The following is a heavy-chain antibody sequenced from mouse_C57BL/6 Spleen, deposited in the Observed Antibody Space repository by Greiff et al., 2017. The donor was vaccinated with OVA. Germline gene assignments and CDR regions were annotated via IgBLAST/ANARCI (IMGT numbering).Heavy chain of an antibody. CDR2: INPNYGTT. J-gene: IGHJ4*01. CDR1: GYSFTDYY. V-gene: IGHV1-39*01. Sequence: EVQLQESGPELVKPGASVKISCKASGYSFTDYYMNWVKQSNGKSLEWIGEINPNYGTTSYNQKFKGKATLTVDQSSSTAYMQLNSLTSEDSAVYYCGRGTGKWDLDYWGQGTTVTVSS. D-gene: IGHD4-1*01. CDR3: GRGTGKWDLDY.